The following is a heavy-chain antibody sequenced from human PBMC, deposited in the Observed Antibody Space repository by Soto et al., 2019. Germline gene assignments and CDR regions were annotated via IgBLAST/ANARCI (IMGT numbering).Heavy chain of an antibody. J-gene: IGHJ4*02. Sequence: QVQLVQSGAEVKKPGASVKVSCKASGYTFTTYDINWVRQATGQGLEWIGWINPNNDNTGYGQRFQGRVTMTTNTSISTAYMELSGLTSDDKAVYYCAREYGVSGTGRTGFDIWGQGTLVSVSS. V-gene: IGHV1-8*01. D-gene: IGHD1-20*01. CDR3: AREYGVSGTGRTGFDI. CDR2: INPNNDNT. CDR1: GYTFTTYD.